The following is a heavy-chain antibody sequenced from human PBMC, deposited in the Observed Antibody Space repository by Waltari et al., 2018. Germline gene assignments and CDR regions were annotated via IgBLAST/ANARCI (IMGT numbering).Heavy chain of an antibody. V-gene: IGHV3-30*18. D-gene: IGHD3-10*01. CDR2: ASVEGSTT. CDR1: GFSLSHFG. J-gene: IGHJ5*02. CDR3: AKDAFGNTYLDH. Sequence: QVQLVESGGGVVQPGMSLRLSCAASGFSLSHFGMHWVRQAPGKGLEWVALASVEGSTTYYADSVRGRFTISRDNSKNTLYLDINTLRVDDTAIYYCAKDAFGNTYLDHWGQGTLVTVSS.